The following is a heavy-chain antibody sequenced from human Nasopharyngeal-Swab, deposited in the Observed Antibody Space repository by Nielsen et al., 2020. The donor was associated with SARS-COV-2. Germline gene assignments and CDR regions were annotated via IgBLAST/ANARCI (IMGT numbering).Heavy chain of an antibody. D-gene: IGHD2-21*02. CDR2: IIPILGIA. J-gene: IGHJ5*02. CDR3: AREKAYCGGDCYHWFDP. CDR1: GGTFSSYA. Sequence: SVKVSCKASGGTFSSYAISWVRQAPGQGIEWMGGIIPILGIANYAQKFQGRVTITADKSTSPAYMELSSLRSEDTAVYYCAREKAYCGGDCYHWFDPWGQGTLVTVSS. V-gene: IGHV1-69*10.